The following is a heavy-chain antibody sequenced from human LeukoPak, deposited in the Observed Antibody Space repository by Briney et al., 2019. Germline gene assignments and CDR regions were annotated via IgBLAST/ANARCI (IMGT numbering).Heavy chain of an antibody. D-gene: IGHD6-19*01. CDR2: IYNAGNT. Sequence: GGSLRLSCAASGFNVRNNYMSWVRQGPGKGLEWVSVIYNAGNTDYADSVKGRFTISRDNSKNTLYLQMNSLRAEDTAVYYCARASSGWYYYYYYMDVWGKGTTVTVSS. CDR3: ARASSGWYYYYYYMDV. CDR1: GFNVRNNY. V-gene: IGHV3-66*02. J-gene: IGHJ6*03.